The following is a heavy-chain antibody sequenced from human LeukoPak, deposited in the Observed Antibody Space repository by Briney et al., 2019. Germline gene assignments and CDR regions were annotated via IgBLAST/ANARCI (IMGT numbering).Heavy chain of an antibody. CDR2: IDPSDSYT. CDR3: ARRLYSGDEAYDY. V-gene: IGHV5-10-1*01. D-gene: IGHD5-12*01. Sequence: TGESLKISCKGSGYSFTSYWINWLRQMPGKGLEWVGRIDPSDSYTKYSPSFQVHVTISADKSISTAYLQWSSLKASDTAMYYCARRLYSGDEAYDYWGQGTLVTVSS. J-gene: IGHJ4*02. CDR1: GYSFTSYW.